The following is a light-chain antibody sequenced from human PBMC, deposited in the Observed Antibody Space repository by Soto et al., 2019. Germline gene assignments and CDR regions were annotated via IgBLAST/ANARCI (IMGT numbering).Light chain of an antibody. CDR3: QQYNSYSRT. CDR1: QSISSW. V-gene: IGKV1-5*03. CDR2: KAS. Sequence: DIQMTQSPSTLSASVGDRVTITCRASQSISSWLAWYQQKQGKAPKLLIYKASSLESGVPSRFSGSGSGTEFTLTISSMQPDDFATYYYQQYNSYSRTFGQGTKVEIK. J-gene: IGKJ2*01.